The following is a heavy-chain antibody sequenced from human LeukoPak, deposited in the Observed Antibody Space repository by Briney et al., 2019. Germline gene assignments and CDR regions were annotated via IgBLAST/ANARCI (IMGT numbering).Heavy chain of an antibody. CDR2: IYYSGST. Sequence: SETLSLTCTVSGGSISSGDYYWSWVRQPPGKGLEWIGYIYYSGSTYYNPSLKSRVTISVDTSKNQFSLKLSSVTAADTAVYYCARVERYYDSSGYYFGYWGQGTLVTVSS. CDR3: ARVERYYDSSGYYFGY. CDR1: GGSISSGDYY. V-gene: IGHV4-30-4*08. D-gene: IGHD3-22*01. J-gene: IGHJ4*02.